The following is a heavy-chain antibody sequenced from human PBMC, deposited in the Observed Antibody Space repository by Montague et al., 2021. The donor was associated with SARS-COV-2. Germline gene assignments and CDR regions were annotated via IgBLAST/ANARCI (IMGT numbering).Heavy chain of an antibody. Sequence: SETLSLTCTVSGGSIDGNHWTWVRQSPGKGLEWIGQIGSTNYNPSLKSRISTSVDTSKSQFSLNLASVTAADSAIYYCAMWYGGGGGRGYWGQGTLVTVSS. J-gene: IGHJ4*02. CDR1: GGSIDGNH. CDR3: AMWYGGGGGRGY. D-gene: IGHD4-23*01. CDR2: IGST. V-gene: IGHV4-59*01.